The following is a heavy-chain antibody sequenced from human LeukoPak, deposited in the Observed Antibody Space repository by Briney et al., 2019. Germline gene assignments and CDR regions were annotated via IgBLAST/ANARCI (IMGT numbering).Heavy chain of an antibody. Sequence: GGSLRLSCVASGFTFSSLWMTWVRQAPGKGLEWVANIKQDGSDIYYVDSVKGRFTISRDNAKNSLYLQMNSLRAEDTAVYYCARGVLMGRFDSWGQGTLVTVSS. D-gene: IGHD3-3*01. CDR2: IKQDGSDI. J-gene: IGHJ4*02. V-gene: IGHV3-7*03. CDR3: ARGVLMGRFDS. CDR1: GFTFSSLW.